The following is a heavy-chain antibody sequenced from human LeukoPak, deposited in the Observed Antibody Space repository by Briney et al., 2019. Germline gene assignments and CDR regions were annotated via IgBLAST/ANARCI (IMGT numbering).Heavy chain of an antibody. V-gene: IGHV3-23*01. CDR2: ITGGGGGT. D-gene: IGHD3-22*01. J-gene: IGHJ4*02. CDR3: AKDGGERITMIVVVITGFDY. CDR1: GFTFSSYA. Sequence: PGGSLRLSCAASGFTFSSYAMKWVRQAPGKGLEWVSAITGGGGGTYYADTVKGRFTISRDNSKNTLYLQMNSLRAEDTAVYYCAKDGGERITMIVVVITGFDYWGQGTLVTVSS.